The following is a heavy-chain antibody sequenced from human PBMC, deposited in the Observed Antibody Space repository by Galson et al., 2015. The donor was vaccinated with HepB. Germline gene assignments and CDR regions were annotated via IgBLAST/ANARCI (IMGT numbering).Heavy chain of an antibody. V-gene: IGHV3-7*01. Sequence: SLRLSCAASEFTFSSYWMSWVRQAPGKGLEWVANIKQDGSEKYYVDSVKGRFTISRDNAKNSLYLQMNSLRAEDTAMYYCARGGGGYCSGGSCYYFDYWGEGTLVTVSS. J-gene: IGHJ4*02. D-gene: IGHD2-15*01. CDR3: ARGGGGYCSGGSCYYFDY. CDR1: EFTFSSYW. CDR2: IKQDGSEK.